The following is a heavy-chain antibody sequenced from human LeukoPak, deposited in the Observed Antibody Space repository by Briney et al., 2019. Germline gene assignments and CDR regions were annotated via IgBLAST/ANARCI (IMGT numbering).Heavy chain of an antibody. CDR3: ASVSGYSSGWDDY. CDR1: GGSISSYY. Sequence: PSETLSLTCTVSGGSISSYYRRWIRQPAGKGLEWIGRIYTSGSTNYNPSLKSRVTMSVDTSKNQSSLKLSSVTAADTAVYYCASVSGYSSGWDDYWGQGTLVTVSS. V-gene: IGHV4-4*07. CDR2: IYTSGST. D-gene: IGHD6-19*01. J-gene: IGHJ4*02.